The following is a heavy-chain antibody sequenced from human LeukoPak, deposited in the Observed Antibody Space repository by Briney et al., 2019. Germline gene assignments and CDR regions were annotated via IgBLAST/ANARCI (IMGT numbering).Heavy chain of an antibody. D-gene: IGHD2-2*02. Sequence: ASVKVSCKASGYTFTSYGISWVRQAPGQGLEWMGWISAYNGNTNYAQKLQGRVTMTTDTSTSTAYMELRSLRSDDTAVYYCARDWDIVVVPADLPFDYWGQGTLVTVSS. CDR2: ISAYNGNT. J-gene: IGHJ4*02. CDR3: ARDWDIVVVPADLPFDY. CDR1: GYTFTSYG. V-gene: IGHV1-18*01.